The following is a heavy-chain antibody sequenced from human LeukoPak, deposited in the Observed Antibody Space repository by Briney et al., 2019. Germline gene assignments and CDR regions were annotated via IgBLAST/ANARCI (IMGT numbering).Heavy chain of an antibody. CDR3: ARSITMVRGSMDYYYMDV. D-gene: IGHD3-10*01. V-gene: IGHV1-69*05. J-gene: IGHJ6*03. CDR1: GGTFSSYA. Sequence: ASVKVSCKASGGTFSSYAISWVRQAPGQGLEWMGGIIPIFGTANYAQKFQGRVTITTDESTSTAYMELSSLRSEDTAVYYCARSITMVRGSMDYYYMDVWGKGTTVTVSS. CDR2: IIPIFGTA.